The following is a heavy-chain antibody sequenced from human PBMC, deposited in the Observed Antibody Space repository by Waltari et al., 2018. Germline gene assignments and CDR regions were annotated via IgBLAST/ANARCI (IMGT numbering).Heavy chain of an antibody. CDR1: GGSISSYY. V-gene: IGHV4-4*07. CDR3: ARDMSSGWFQLFDY. D-gene: IGHD6-19*01. J-gene: IGHJ4*02. CDR2: IYTSGST. Sequence: QVQLQESGPGLVKPSETLSLPCTVSGGSISSYYWTWIRQPAGKGLEWIGRIYTSGSTNYNPSLKSRVTMSVDTSKNQFSLKLSSVTAADTAVYYCARDMSSGWFQLFDYWGQGTLVTVSS.